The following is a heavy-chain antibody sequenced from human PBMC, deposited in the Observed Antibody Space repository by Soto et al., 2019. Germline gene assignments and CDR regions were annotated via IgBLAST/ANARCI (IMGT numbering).Heavy chain of an antibody. J-gene: IGHJ6*03. CDR1: GGSFSGYD. V-gene: IGHV4-34*01. CDR2: INHRGST. CDR3: ARGAPRGYYGSGSYYVYYMDV. D-gene: IGHD3-10*01. Sequence: PSETLSLTFAIYGGSFSGYDWSWIRQPTGKGLEWIGEINHRGSTNYNPSLKSRVTISVDTSKNQFSLKLSSVTAADTAVYYCARGAPRGYYGSGSYYVYYMDVWGKGTTVTVSS.